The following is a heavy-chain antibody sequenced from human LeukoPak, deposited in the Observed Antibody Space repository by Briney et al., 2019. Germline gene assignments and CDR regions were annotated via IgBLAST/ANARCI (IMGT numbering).Heavy chain of an antibody. V-gene: IGHV3-48*01. CDR2: IRSSSSTL. D-gene: IGHD6-6*01. CDR3: ARDFGSSSPYYFDY. Sequence: GGSLRLSCAASGFTFSSYSMNWVRQAPGKGLEWVSYIRSSSSTLYYADSVKGRFTISRDNVKNSLYLQMNSLRAEDTAIYYCARDFGSSSPYYFDYWGQGTLVTVSS. J-gene: IGHJ4*02. CDR1: GFTFSSYS.